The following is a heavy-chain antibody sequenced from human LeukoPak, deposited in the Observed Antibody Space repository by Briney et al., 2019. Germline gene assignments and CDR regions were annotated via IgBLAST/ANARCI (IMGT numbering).Heavy chain of an antibody. J-gene: IGHJ4*02. V-gene: IGHV1-69*06. CDR2: IIPIFGTA. CDR1: GGTFSSYA. CDR3: ARDGSGSYDY. Sequence: ASVKVSCKASGGTFSSYAISWVRQAPGQGLEWMGGIIPIFGTANYAQKFQGRVTITADKSTSTAYMELSRLRSDDTAVYYCARDGSGSYDYWGQGTLVTVSS. D-gene: IGHD3-10*01.